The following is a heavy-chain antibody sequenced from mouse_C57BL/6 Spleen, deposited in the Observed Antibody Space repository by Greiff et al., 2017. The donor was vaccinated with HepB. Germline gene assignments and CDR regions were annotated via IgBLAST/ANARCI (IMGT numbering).Heavy chain of an antibody. Sequence: QVQLQQPGAELVRPGSSVKLSCKASGYTFTSYWMHWVKQRPIQGLEWIGNIDPSDSETHYNQKFKDKATLTVDKSSSTAYMQLSSLTSEDSAVYDCARELLRYQGYFDVWGTGTTVTVSS. CDR2: IDPSDSET. CDR3: ARELLRYQGYFDV. D-gene: IGHD1-1*01. V-gene: IGHV1-52*01. J-gene: IGHJ1*03. CDR1: GYTFTSYW.